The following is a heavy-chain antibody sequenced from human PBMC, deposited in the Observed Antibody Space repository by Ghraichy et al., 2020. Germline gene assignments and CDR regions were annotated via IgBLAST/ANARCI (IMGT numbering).Heavy chain of an antibody. J-gene: IGHJ6*03. V-gene: IGHV4-39*01. CDR3: ARRGKSGYDFGSYYYYYMDV. CDR1: GGSISSSSYY. CDR2: IYYSGST. D-gene: IGHD5-12*01. Sequence: SCTVSGGSISSSSYYWGWIRQPPGKGLEWIGSIYYSGSTYYNPSLKSRVTISVDTSKNQFSLKLSSVTAADTAVYYCARRGKSGYDFGSYYYYYMDVWGKGTTVTVSS.